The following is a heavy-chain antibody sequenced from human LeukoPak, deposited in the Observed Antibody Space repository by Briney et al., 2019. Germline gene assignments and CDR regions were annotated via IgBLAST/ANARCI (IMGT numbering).Heavy chain of an antibody. CDR3: ARDVPPFFGVVITDILGFDY. CDR2: IYHSGST. D-gene: IGHD3-3*01. Sequence: SETLSLTCTVSGYSISSGYYWGWIRQPPGKGLEWIGSIYHSGSTYYNPSLKSRVTISVGTSKNQFSLKLSSVTAADTAVYYCARDVPPFFGVVITDILGFDYWGQGTLVTVSS. J-gene: IGHJ4*02. V-gene: IGHV4-38-2*02. CDR1: GYSISSGYY.